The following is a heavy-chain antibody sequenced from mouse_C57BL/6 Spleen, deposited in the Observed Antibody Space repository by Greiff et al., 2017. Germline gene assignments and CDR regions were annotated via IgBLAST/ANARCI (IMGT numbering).Heavy chain of an antibody. J-gene: IGHJ2*01. CDR2: IHPSDSDT. Sequence: QVQLQQPGAELVKPGASVKVSCKASGYTFTSYWMHWVKQRPGQGLEWIGRIHPSDSDTNYNQKFKGKATLTVDKSSSTAYMQLSSLTSEDSAVXDCAMAVYYDYDKGYFDYWGQGTTLTVSS. D-gene: IGHD2-4*01. CDR1: GYTFTSYW. V-gene: IGHV1-74*01. CDR3: AMAVYYDYDKGYFDY.